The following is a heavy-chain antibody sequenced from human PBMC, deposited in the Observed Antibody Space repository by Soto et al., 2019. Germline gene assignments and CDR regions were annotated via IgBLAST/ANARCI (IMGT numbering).Heavy chain of an antibody. CDR2: ISWNSGSI. J-gene: IGHJ4*02. Sequence: GGSLRLSCAASGFTFDDYAMHWVRQAPGKGLEWVSGISWNSGSIAYADSVKGRFTISRDNAKNSLYLQMNSLRAEDTAVYYCAKGYCSSSKCNTDSWGQGTLVTVSS. D-gene: IGHD2-2*01. CDR1: GFTFDDYA. V-gene: IGHV3-9*01. CDR3: AKGYCSSSKCNTDS.